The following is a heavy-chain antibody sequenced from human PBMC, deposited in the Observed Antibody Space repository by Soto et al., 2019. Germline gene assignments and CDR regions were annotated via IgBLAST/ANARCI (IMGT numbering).Heavy chain of an antibody. CDR2: ITSSSGSTM. D-gene: IGHD3-3*01. V-gene: IGHV3-48*02. CDR1: GFTFSSNS. J-gene: IGHJ4*02. Sequence: PXGSLRLSCAASGFTFSSNSMNWVRQAPGKGLEWISYITSSSGSTMYYADSVKGRFTISRDNAKNSVYLQMNSLRDEDTAVYYCARDVFEGPGYWGQGTLVTAPQ. CDR3: ARDVFEGPGY.